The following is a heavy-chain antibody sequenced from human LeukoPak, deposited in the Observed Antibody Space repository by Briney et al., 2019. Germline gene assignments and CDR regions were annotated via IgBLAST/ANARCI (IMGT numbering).Heavy chain of an antibody. V-gene: IGHV1-2*02. D-gene: IGHD3-22*01. Sequence: GASVKVSCKASGYTFTGYYMHWVRQAPGQGLEWMGWINPNSGGTNYAQKFQGRVTMTRDTSISTAYMELSRLRSDDTAVYYCARDNYYDSSAYDYWGQGTLVTVSS. CDR2: INPNSGGT. CDR1: GYTFTGYY. J-gene: IGHJ4*02. CDR3: ARDNYYDSSAYDY.